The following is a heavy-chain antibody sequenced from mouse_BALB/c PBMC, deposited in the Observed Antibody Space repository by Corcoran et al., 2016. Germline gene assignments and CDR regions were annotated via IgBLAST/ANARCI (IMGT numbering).Heavy chain of an antibody. D-gene: IGHD2-10*01. Sequence: QVQLQQSGTELVKPGASVKLSCKASGYTFTSYYMYWVKQRPGQGLEWIGEINPSNGGTNFNEKFKSKATLTVDKSSSTAYMQLSSLTSEDSAVYYCTRAYYGNYDDYAMDYWGQGTSVTVSS. V-gene: IGHV1-53*01. CDR2: INPSNGGT. CDR3: TRAYYGNYDDYAMDY. J-gene: IGHJ4*01. CDR1: GYTFTSYY.